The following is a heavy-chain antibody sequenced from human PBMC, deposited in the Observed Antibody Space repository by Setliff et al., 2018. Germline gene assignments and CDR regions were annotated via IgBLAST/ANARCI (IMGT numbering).Heavy chain of an antibody. J-gene: IGHJ4*02. Sequence: SVKVSCKASGGTFSSYAISWVRQAPGQGLEWMGGIIPILRIANYAQKFQGRVTMTRNTSISTAYMELSSLRSEDTAVYYCARTGLSYSSGWYSDYWGQGTLVTVSS. V-gene: IGHV1-69*10. CDR3: ARTGLSYSSGWYSDY. D-gene: IGHD6-19*01. CDR2: IIPILRIA. CDR1: GGTFSSYA.